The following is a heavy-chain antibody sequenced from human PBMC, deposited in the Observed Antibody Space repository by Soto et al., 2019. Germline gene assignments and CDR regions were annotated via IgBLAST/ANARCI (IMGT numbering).Heavy chain of an antibody. D-gene: IGHD6-19*01. CDR2: IKSKTDGGTT. J-gene: IGHJ4*02. Sequence: EVQLVESGGGLVKPGGSLRLSCAASGFTFSNAWMSWVRQAPGTGLEWVGRIKSKTDGGTTDYAAPVKGRFTISRDDSKNTLYLQMNSLKTEDTAVYYCTTAVEGLVLPRRNYWGQGTLVTVSS. CDR3: TTAVEGLVLPRRNY. V-gene: IGHV3-15*01. CDR1: GFTFSNAW.